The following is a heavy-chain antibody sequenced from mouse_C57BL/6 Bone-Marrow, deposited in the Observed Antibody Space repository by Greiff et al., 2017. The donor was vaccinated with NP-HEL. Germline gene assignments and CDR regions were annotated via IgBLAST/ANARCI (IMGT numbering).Heavy chain of an antibody. CDR1: GYTFTDYY. CDR3: ARSTSYYYGSSNYAMDY. Sequence: EVQLQQSGPELVKPGASVKISCKASGYTFTDYYMNWVKQSHGKSLEWIGDINPNNGGTSYNQKFKGKATSTVDKSSSTAYMELRSLTSEDSAVYYCARSTSYYYGSSNYAMDYWGQGTSVTVSS. J-gene: IGHJ4*01. V-gene: IGHV1-26*01. CDR2: INPNNGGT. D-gene: IGHD1-1*01.